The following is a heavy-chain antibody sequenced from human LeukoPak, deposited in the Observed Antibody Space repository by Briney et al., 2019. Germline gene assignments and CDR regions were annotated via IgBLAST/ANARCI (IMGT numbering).Heavy chain of an antibody. J-gene: IGHJ6*02. D-gene: IGHD3-3*01. CDR2: ISGSGGST. Sequence: GGSLRLSCAASGFTFSRHAMHWVRQAPGKGLEWVSAISGSGGSTYYADSVKGRFTISRDNSKNTLYLQMNSLRAEDTAVYYCAKALVPAVFGVVIVPYYGMDVWGQGTTVTVSS. V-gene: IGHV3-23*01. CDR3: AKALVPAVFGVVIVPYYGMDV. CDR1: GFTFSRHA.